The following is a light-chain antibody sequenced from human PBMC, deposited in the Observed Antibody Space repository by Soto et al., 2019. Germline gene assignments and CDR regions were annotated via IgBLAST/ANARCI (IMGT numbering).Light chain of an antibody. Sequence: EIVLTQSPATLSLSPGERATLSCRASQSVSKYLAWYQQNPGQAPRLLIYDVFNRATGIPARFSGSGSGTDFTLTISSLEPEDLAVYYCQQRSNFGQGTRLEIK. J-gene: IGKJ5*01. CDR3: QQRSN. CDR2: DVF. V-gene: IGKV3-11*01. CDR1: QSVSKY.